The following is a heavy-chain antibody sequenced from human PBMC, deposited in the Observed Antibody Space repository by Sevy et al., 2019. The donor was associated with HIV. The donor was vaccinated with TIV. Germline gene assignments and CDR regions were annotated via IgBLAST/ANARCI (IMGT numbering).Heavy chain of an antibody. CDR3: VRVASSGPDKFYFDY. Sequence: GGSLRLSCAASGFTFSDHYMDWVRQAPGKGLEWVGRARDKPNSYTTKYAASVEGRFIISRDDSQNSLYLQMNSLEIDDTALYYCVRVASSGPDKFYFDYWGQGILVTVSS. CDR2: ARDKPNSYTT. D-gene: IGHD6-6*01. V-gene: IGHV3-72*01. CDR1: GFTFSDHY. J-gene: IGHJ4*02.